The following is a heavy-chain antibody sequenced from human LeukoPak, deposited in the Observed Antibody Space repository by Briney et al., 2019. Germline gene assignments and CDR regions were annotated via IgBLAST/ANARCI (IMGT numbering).Heavy chain of an antibody. D-gene: IGHD4-17*01. CDR3: ARDPDYGHAKGAFDI. V-gene: IGHV4-59*06. J-gene: IGHJ3*02. CDR2: IYYSGST. CDR1: GGSISSYY. Sequence: SETLSLTCTVSGGSISSYYWSWIRQPPGKGLEWIGYIYYSGSTYYNPSLKSRVTISVDTSKNQFSLKLSSVTAADTAVYYCARDPDYGHAKGAFDIWGQGTMVTVSS.